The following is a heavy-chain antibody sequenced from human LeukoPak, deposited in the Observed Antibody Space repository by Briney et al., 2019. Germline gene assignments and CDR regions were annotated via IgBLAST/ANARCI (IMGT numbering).Heavy chain of an antibody. Sequence: GGSLRLSCAASGFTFSTYWMTWVRQAPGKGLEWVANIKQDGSEKYYVDSVKDRFTISRDNAKNSLYLQMDSLRAEDTAVYYCAKDAVDTAMPYYYAMDVWGQGTTVTVSS. CDR2: IKQDGSEK. J-gene: IGHJ6*02. D-gene: IGHD5-18*01. V-gene: IGHV3-7*05. CDR1: GFTFSTYW. CDR3: AKDAVDTAMPYYYAMDV.